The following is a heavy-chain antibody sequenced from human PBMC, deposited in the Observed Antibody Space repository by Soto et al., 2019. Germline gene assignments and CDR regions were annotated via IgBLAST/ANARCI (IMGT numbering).Heavy chain of an antibody. CDR3: AKEAVDTQWIGYGMDV. V-gene: IGHV3-23*01. CDR2: ISESGEGR. CDR1: GFTVDTYA. D-gene: IGHD6-19*01. J-gene: IGHJ6*02. Sequence: EVQVSESGGGLVQPGGSLRLSCAASGFTVDTYAMNWVRQAPGKGLEWVAGISESGEGRSYAGSVTRRFTLSKETSKNSLYSQMSALRADDTAIYYCAKEAVDTQWIGYGMDVWGQGTTVIVSS.